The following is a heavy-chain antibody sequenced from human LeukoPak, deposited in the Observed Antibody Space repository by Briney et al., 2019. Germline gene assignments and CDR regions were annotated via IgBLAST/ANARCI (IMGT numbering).Heavy chain of an antibody. CDR1: GYTFTSYA. D-gene: IGHD5-24*01. J-gene: IGHJ4*02. Sequence: WASVKVSCKASGYTFTSYAMHWVRQAPGQRLEWMGWINAGNGNTKYSQKFQGRVTITADESTSTAYMELSSLRSEDTAVYYCARGMPDIRWLQFWNFDYWGQGTLVTVSS. CDR2: INAGNGNT. CDR3: ARGMPDIRWLQFWNFDY. V-gene: IGHV1-3*01.